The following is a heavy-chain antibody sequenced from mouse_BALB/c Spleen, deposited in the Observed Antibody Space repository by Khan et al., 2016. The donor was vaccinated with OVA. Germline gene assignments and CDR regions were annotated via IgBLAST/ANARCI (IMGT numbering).Heavy chain of an antibody. CDR1: GYSITSDYA. CDR3: ARVYGGDFDY. D-gene: IGHD1-1*01. J-gene: IGHJ2*02. Sequence: EVQLVESGPGLVKPSQSLSFTCTVTGYSITSDYAWNWIRQFPGNKLEWMGFISYSGNTKYNPSLKSRFSITRDTSKNQFFLQLNSVTTEDTATYYCARVYGGDFDYWGQGTSLTVSS. V-gene: IGHV3-2*02. CDR2: ISYSGNT.